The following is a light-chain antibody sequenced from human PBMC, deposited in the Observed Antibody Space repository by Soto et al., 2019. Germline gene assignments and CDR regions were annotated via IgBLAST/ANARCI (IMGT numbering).Light chain of an antibody. V-gene: IGLV1-40*01. J-gene: IGLJ1*01. CDR2: GNS. CDR3: RSSDCTLGYV. Sequence: QSVLTQPRSVSGALGQSVTISCTGSSSNIGAGYDVHWYQQLPGTAPKLLIYGNSNRPSGVPDRFSGSKSGTSASLAITGLQAEDEADYYRRSSDCTLGYVFAPGTKVTVL. CDR1: SSNIGAGYD.